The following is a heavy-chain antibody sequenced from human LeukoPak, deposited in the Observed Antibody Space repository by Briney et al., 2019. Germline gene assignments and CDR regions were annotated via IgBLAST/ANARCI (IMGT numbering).Heavy chain of an antibody. CDR3: AKANDYGDLFDY. CDR2: ISYDGSNK. V-gene: IGHV3-30*18. Sequence: GGSLRLSCAASGFTFTSYGIHWVRQAPGHGLEWVAVISYDGSNKYYADSVKGRFTISRDKSKNTLYLQMNSLRAEDTAVYYCAKANDYGDLFDYWGQGTLVTVSS. D-gene: IGHD4-17*01. CDR1: GFTFTSYG. J-gene: IGHJ4*02.